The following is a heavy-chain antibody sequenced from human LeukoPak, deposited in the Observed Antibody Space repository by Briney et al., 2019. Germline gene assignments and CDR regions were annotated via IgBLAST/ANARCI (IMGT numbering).Heavy chain of an antibody. J-gene: IGHJ4*02. Sequence: GGSLRLSCAASGFTVSSNYMSWVRQAPGKGLEWVSVIYSGGSTYYADSVKGRFTISRDNAKNSLYLQMNSLRAEDTAVYYCARTAYYYDSSGYYYVSDYWGQGTLVTVSS. V-gene: IGHV3-53*01. CDR3: ARTAYYYDSSGYYYVSDY. D-gene: IGHD3-22*01. CDR2: IYSGGST. CDR1: GFTVSSNY.